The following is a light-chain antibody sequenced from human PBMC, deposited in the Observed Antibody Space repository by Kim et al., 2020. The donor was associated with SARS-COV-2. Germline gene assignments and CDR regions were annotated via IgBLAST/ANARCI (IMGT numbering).Light chain of an antibody. V-gene: IGKV1-12*01. CDR2: AAS. CDR1: QGITNC. Sequence: DIQLTQSPSSVSASVGDRVTITCQASQGITNCLNWYRQKPGNVPKLMIYAASRLQSGVPSKFSGTGSGTDFTFTISSLQPEDCATYYCQQDSNLPFTFGGGTKLEI. J-gene: IGKJ4*01. CDR3: QQDSNLPFT.